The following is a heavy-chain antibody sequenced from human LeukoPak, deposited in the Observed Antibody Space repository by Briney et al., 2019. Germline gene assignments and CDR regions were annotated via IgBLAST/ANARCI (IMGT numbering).Heavy chain of an antibody. CDR1: GDSISSSNYY. V-gene: IGHV4-39*01. Sequence: PSETLSLTCSVSGDSISSSNYYWGWIRQSPGKGLEWIGSIYYSGSTYYNPSLKSRVTISVDTSKNQFSLKLSSVTAADTAVYYCARRHDFWSGYYYFDYWGQGTLVTVSS. CDR2: IYYSGST. CDR3: ARRHDFWSGYYYFDY. J-gene: IGHJ4*02. D-gene: IGHD3-3*01.